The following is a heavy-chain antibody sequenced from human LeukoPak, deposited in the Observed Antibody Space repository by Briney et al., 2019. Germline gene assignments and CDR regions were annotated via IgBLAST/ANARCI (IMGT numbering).Heavy chain of an antibody. D-gene: IGHD6-13*01. CDR2: INPNSGGT. J-gene: IGHJ3*02. V-gene: IGHV1-2*02. CDR1: GYTFTGYY. CDR3: ARVPSSWSVVDI. Sequence: ASVKVSCKASGYTFTGYYMHWVRQAPGQGLEWMGWINPNSGGTNYAQKFQGRVTMTRDTSISTAYMELSRLRSDDTAVYYCARVPSSWSVVDIWGQGTMVTVSS.